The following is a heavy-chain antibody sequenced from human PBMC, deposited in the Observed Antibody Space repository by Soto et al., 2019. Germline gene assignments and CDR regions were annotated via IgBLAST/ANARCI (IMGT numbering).Heavy chain of an antibody. Sequence: GESLKISCKGSGYIFNTYWIAWVRQMPGKGLEWMGIVYPGDSDTRYSPSFQGQVTISVDKSISTAYLQWSSLEASDTAMYYCAKDPRQWLVYYFDYWGQGTLVTVSS. CDR2: VYPGDSDT. J-gene: IGHJ4*02. CDR3: AKDPRQWLVYYFDY. D-gene: IGHD6-19*01. V-gene: IGHV5-51*01. CDR1: GYIFNTYW.